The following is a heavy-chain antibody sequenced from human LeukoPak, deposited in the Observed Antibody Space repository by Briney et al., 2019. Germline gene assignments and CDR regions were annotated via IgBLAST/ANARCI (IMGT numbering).Heavy chain of an antibody. D-gene: IGHD3-22*01. Sequence: AGSLRLSCAASGFTFSTFWMSWVRQAPGKGLERVANINEDGSKKYYVDSVKGRFTISRDSAKNSLYLQMNSLRAEDTAVYYCATSSGSRGLYFDFWGQGTLVTVSS. CDR2: INEDGSKK. J-gene: IGHJ4*02. V-gene: IGHV3-7*01. CDR3: ATSSGSRGLYFDF. CDR1: GFTFSTFW.